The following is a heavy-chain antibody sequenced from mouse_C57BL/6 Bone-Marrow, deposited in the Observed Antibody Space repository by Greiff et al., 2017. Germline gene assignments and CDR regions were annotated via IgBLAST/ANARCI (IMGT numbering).Heavy chain of an antibody. CDR1: GYTFTSYT. D-gene: IGHD1-1*01. Sequence: VQVVESGAELARPGASVKMSCKASGYTFTSYTMHWVKQRPGQGLEWIGYINPSSGYTKYNQKFKDKATLTADKSSSTAYMQLSSLTSEDSAVYYCARLYYYGSTTTNWGQGTTLTVSS. CDR2: INPSSGYT. V-gene: IGHV1-4*01. J-gene: IGHJ2*01. CDR3: ARLYYYGSTTTN.